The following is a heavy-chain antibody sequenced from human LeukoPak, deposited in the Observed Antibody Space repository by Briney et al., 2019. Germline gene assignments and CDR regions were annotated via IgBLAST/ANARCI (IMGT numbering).Heavy chain of an antibody. Sequence: GGSLRLSCAASGFTASRNYMPWVGRAPGKGWEWVSVIYSDGDTYYVDSVKGRFTISRDNSKNTLYLQMNSLRAEDTAVYYCARGPWASFDYWGQGTLVTVSS. CDR2: IYSDGDT. CDR1: GFTASRNY. J-gene: IGHJ4*02. CDR3: ARGPWASFDY. D-gene: IGHD3-16*01. V-gene: IGHV3-66*01.